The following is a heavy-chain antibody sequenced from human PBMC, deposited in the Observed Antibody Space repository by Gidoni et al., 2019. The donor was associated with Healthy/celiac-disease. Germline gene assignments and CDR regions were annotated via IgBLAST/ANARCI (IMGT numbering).Heavy chain of an antibody. CDR3: TTELDGGSGSYYAYYYYGMDV. D-gene: IGHD1-26*01. CDR1: GFTFSNAW. CDR2: IKSKTDGGTT. J-gene: IGHJ6*02. Sequence: EVQLVESGGGLVKPGGSLRLSCAASGFTFSNAWMSWVRQAPGKGLEWVGRIKSKTDGGTTDYAAPVKGRFTISRDDSKNTLYLQMNSLKTEDTAVYYCTTELDGGSGSYYAYYYYGMDVWGQGTTVTVSS. V-gene: IGHV3-15*01.